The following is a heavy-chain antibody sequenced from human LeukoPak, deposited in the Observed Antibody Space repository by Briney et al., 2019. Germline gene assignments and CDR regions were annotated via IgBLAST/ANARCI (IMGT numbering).Heavy chain of an antibody. V-gene: IGHV3-21*04. CDR3: AKGRDHDTFPDAFDI. Sequence: GGSLRLSCAASGFTFNRHDMSWVRQAPGKGLEWVSSISISTYIYYADSVKGRLTISGDNAKNSLYLQMSSLRVEDTAVFHCAKGRDHDTFPDAFDIWGQGTMVTVSS. D-gene: IGHD2/OR15-2a*01. CDR1: GFTFNRHD. J-gene: IGHJ3*02. CDR2: ISISTYI.